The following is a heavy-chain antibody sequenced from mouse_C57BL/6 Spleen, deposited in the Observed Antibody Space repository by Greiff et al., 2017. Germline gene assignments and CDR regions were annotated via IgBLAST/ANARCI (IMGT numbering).Heavy chain of an antibody. Sequence: VQLQQSGAELVRPGSSVKLSCKASGYTFTSYWMHWVKQRPIQGLEWIGNIDPSDSETHYNQKFKDKATLTVDKSSSTAYMQLSSLTSEDSAVYYCARWGQLRPPYAMDYWGQGTSVTVSS. J-gene: IGHJ4*01. D-gene: IGHD3-2*02. V-gene: IGHV1-52*01. CDR1: GYTFTSYW. CDR3: ARWGQLRPPYAMDY. CDR2: IDPSDSET.